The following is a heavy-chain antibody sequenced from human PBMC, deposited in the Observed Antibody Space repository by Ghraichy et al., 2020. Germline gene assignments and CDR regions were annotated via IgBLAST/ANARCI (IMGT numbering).Heavy chain of an antibody. J-gene: IGHJ4*02. CDR3: ASTRWAYSSSARYYFDY. CDR1: GGSVSSGSYY. CDR2: VYYSGNT. V-gene: IGHV4-61*01. Sequence: SETLSLTCTVSGGSVSSGSYYWSWIRQPPGKGLEWIGYVYYSGNTNYNPSLKSRVTMSVDTSKNQFSLRLSSVTAADTAFYYCASTRWAYSSSARYYFDYWGQGTLVTVSS. D-gene: IGHD6-6*01.